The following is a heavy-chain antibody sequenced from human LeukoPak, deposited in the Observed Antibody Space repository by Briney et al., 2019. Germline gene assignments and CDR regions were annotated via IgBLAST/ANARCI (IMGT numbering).Heavy chain of an antibody. Sequence: GGSLRLSCAASGLTFSSYAMSWVRQAPGKGLEWVSAISGSGGSTYYADSVKGRFTISRDNSKNTLYLQMNSLRAEDTAVYYCAKGGWIQLWLFDYWGQGTLVTVSS. CDR1: GLTFSSYA. J-gene: IGHJ4*02. D-gene: IGHD5-18*01. V-gene: IGHV3-23*01. CDR3: AKGGWIQLWLFDY. CDR2: ISGSGGST.